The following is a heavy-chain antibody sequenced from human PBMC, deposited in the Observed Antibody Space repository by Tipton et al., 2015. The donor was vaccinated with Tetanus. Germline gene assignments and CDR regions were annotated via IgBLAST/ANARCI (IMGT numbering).Heavy chain of an antibody. CDR2: VIPKFHTS. Sequence: QVQLVQSGAEVKRPGSSVKVSCKASGGTYTTHGVTWVRQAPGQPLEWMGGVIPKFHTSKYAQKFEGRVTITADESATTAYMELRSLQSEDTAMYYCLRHIVGAVPKVYNWFDPWGQGTLVSVSS. D-gene: IGHD1-26*01. CDR3: LRHIVGAVPKVYNWFDP. V-gene: IGHV1-69*01. CDR1: GGTYTTHG. J-gene: IGHJ5*02.